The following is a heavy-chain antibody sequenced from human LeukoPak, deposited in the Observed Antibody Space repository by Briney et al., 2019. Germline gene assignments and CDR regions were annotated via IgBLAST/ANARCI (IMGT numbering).Heavy chain of an antibody. J-gene: IGHJ5*02. CDR1: GGSISSDY. CDR3: ARGVRRGITIFGVVGGWFDP. V-gene: IGHV4-4*07. CDR2: IYTNEST. D-gene: IGHD3-3*01. Sequence: PSETLSLTCTVSGGSISSDYWSWIRQPAGKGLEWIGRIYTNESTNYNPSLKIRVTMSVDTSKNQLSMKMISVTDADTAVYYCARGVRRGITIFGVVGGWFDPWGQGTLVTVSS.